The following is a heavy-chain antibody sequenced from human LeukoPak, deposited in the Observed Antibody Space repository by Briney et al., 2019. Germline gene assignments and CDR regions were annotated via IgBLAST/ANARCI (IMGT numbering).Heavy chain of an antibody. D-gene: IGHD3-10*01. CDR3: AVITMVRGVMLHY. V-gene: IGHV1-2*06. CDR1: GYTFTGYY. J-gene: IGHJ4*02. CDR2: INPNSGGT. Sequence: GASVKVSCKASGYTFTGYYVHWVRQAPGQGLEWMGRINPNSGGTNYAQKFQGRVTMTRDTSISTAYMELSRLRSDDTAVYYCAVITMVRGVMLHYWGQGTLVTVSS.